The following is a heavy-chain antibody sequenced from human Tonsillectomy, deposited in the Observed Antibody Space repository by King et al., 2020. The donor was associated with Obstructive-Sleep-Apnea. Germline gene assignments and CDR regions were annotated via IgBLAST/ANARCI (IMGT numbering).Heavy chain of an antibody. CDR3: ARDLGYCSSTSCYNWFDP. CDR1: GYTFTGYY. Sequence: GQLVQSGAEVKKPGASVKVSCKASGYTFTGYYMHWVRQAPGQGLEWMGWINPNSGGTNYAQKFQGRVTMTRDTSISTAYMELSRLRSDDTAVYYCARDLGYCSSTSCYNWFDPWGQGTLVTVSS. CDR2: INPNSGGT. J-gene: IGHJ5*02. D-gene: IGHD2-2*01. V-gene: IGHV1-2*02.